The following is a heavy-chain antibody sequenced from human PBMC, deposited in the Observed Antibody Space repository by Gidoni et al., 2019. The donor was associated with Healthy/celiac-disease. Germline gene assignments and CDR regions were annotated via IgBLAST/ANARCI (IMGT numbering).Heavy chain of an antibody. CDR3: ARGAHSSGYYYVL. D-gene: IGHD3-22*01. Sequence: QVQLQESGPGLVKPSQTLSLTCTVSAGSISSGDYYWSWIRQPPGKGLEWIGYIYYSGSTYYNPSLKSRVTISVDTSKNQFSLKLSSVTAADTAVYYCARGAHSSGYYYVLWGQGTLVTVSS. CDR2: IYYSGST. J-gene: IGHJ4*02. CDR1: AGSISSGDYY. V-gene: IGHV4-30-4*01.